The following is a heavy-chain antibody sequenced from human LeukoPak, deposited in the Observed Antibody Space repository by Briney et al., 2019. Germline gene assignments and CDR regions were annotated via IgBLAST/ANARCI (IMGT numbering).Heavy chain of an antibody. CDR1: GFTFSRHW. V-gene: IGHV3-23*01. D-gene: IGHD3-3*02. Sequence: GGSLRLSCAASGFTFSRHWMSWVRQSPGKGPEWVAAISGSASGHITNYADSVMGRFTISRDNNKSTVYLQMNSLRVEDTAVYYCANHRSAFEFWGQGTLVTVSS. J-gene: IGHJ4*02. CDR3: ANHRSAFEF. CDR2: ISGSASGHIT.